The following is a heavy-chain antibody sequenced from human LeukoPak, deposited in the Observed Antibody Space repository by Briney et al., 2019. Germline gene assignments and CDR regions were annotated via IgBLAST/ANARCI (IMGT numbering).Heavy chain of an antibody. CDR3: AKVADEQWRIYYYYGMDV. CDR2: ISGSGGST. Sequence: GGSLRLSCAASGFTFSSYAMSWVRQTPGKGLEWVSAISGSGGSTYYADSVKGRFTISRDNSKNTLYLQMNSLRAEDMAVYYCAKVADEQWRIYYYYGMDVWGQGTTVTVSS. D-gene: IGHD6-19*01. J-gene: IGHJ6*02. CDR1: GFTFSSYA. V-gene: IGHV3-23*01.